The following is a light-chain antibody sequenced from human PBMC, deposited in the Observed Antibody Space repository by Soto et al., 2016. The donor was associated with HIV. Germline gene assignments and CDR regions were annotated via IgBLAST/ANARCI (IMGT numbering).Light chain of an antibody. CDR1: HSISFW. J-gene: IGKJ1*01. Sequence: DIQMTQSPSILSASLGDRLTITCRASHSISFWLAWYQQKPGKAPKLLIAKASVLQSGVPSRFSGSGSGTEFTLTINSLHPDDFATYYCQQYNSYPRTFGQGTKV. CDR2: KAS. V-gene: IGKV1-5*03. CDR3: QQYNSYPRT.